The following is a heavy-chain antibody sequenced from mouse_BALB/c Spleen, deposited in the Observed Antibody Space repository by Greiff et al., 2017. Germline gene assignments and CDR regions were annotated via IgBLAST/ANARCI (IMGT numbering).Heavy chain of an antibody. CDR1: GYSFTGYT. Sequence: VQLQQPGAELVRPGASVKISCKASGYSFTGYTMNWVKQSHGKNLEWIGLINPYNGGTSYNQKFKGKATLTVDKSSSTAYMELLSLTSEDSAVYYCARGDGYDGSSWFAYWGQGTLVTVSA. V-gene: IGHV1-18*01. D-gene: IGHD2-2*01. CDR3: ARGDGYDGSSWFAY. J-gene: IGHJ3*01. CDR2: INPYNGGT.